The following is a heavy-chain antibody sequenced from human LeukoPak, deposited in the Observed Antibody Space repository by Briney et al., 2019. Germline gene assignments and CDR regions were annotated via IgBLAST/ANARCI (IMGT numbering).Heavy chain of an antibody. V-gene: IGHV3-23*01. J-gene: IGHJ4*02. CDR2: ISGSDDGT. CDR3: AKRGPIYSSTPGNYFDY. D-gene: IGHD3-10*01. CDR1: GNYW. Sequence: GGSLRLSCAASGNYWMHWVRQAPGKGLEWVSTISGSDDGTYYADSVRGRFTISRDNSKNTLYLQMKALRDEDTATYYCAKRGPIYSSTPGNYFDYWGQGTLVTVSS.